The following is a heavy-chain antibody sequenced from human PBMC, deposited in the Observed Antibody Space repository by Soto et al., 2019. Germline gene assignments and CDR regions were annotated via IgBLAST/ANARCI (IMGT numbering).Heavy chain of an antibody. CDR3: ARAYKKYYDILTGYYGPGNYFDY. CDR1: GGSISSGGYY. CDR2: IYYSGST. J-gene: IGHJ4*02. Sequence: PSETLSLTCTVSGGSISSGGYYWSWIRQHPGKGLEWIGYIYYSGSTYYNPSLKSRVTISVDTSKNQFSLKLSSVTAADTAVYYCARAYKKYYDILTGYYGPGNYFDYWGQGTLVTVSS. V-gene: IGHV4-31*03. D-gene: IGHD3-9*01.